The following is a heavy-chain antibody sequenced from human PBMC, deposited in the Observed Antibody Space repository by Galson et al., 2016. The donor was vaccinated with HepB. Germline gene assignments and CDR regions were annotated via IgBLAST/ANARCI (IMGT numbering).Heavy chain of an antibody. CDR3: TRDPTLTMGYGMDV. D-gene: IGHD4-11*01. J-gene: IGHJ6*02. CDR1: GFIVGTTF. V-gene: IGHV3-53*01. CDR2: IYTGDTT. Sequence: SLRLSCAASGFIVGTTFMSWVRQAPGKGLEWVSVIYTGDTTYYADSVRGRFTISRDDSKNTVYLQMNGLRVEDTAIYYCTRDPTLTMGYGMDVWGQGTTVTVSS.